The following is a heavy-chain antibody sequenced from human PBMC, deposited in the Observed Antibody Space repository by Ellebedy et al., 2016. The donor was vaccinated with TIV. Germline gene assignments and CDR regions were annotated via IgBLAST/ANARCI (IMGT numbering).Heavy chain of an antibody. D-gene: IGHD4-17*01. V-gene: IGHV4-39*01. CDR2: IYYSGST. CDR3: ARPLRSTVTTSIYFDY. J-gene: IGHJ4*02. Sequence: SETLSLTXTVSGGSISSSSSFWGWTRQPPGKGLEWIGIIYYSGSTYYNPSLNSRVSISVDTSKNQFSLNSSSVTAADTAVYYCARPLRSTVTTSIYFDYWGQGTLVTVSS. CDR1: GGSISSSSSF.